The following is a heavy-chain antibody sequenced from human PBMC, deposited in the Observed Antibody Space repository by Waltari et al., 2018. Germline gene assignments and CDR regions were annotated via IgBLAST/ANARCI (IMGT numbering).Heavy chain of an antibody. D-gene: IGHD2-15*01. CDR1: GFTVSSDY. Sequence: EVQLVESGGGLIQPGGSLRLSCAAPGFTVSSDYMSWVRQASGKGLEWTSVIHSGGTTYYSDSVKGRFTISRDNSKNTLYLQMNSLRAEDTAVYYCARVQGWPTIPDYWGQGTLVTVSS. V-gene: IGHV3-53*01. CDR3: ARVQGWPTIPDY. J-gene: IGHJ4*02. CDR2: IHSGGTT.